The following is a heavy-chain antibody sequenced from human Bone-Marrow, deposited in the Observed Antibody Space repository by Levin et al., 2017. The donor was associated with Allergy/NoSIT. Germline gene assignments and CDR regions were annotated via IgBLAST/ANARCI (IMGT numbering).Heavy chain of an antibody. CDR3: ARGGPTTVTYFDY. Sequence: TSETLSLTCAVSGGSISSGNWWSWVRQPPGKGLEWIGDIYYSGSTNYNPSLKSRVTISVDKSKKHFSLRLSSVTAADTAVYYCARGGPTTVTYFDYWGQGTLVTVSS. CDR2: IYYSGST. V-gene: IGHV4-4*02. CDR1: GGSISSGNW. D-gene: IGHD4-17*01. J-gene: IGHJ4*02.